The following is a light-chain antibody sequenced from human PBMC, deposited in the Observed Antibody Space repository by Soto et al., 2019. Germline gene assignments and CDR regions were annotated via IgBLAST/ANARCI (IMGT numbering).Light chain of an antibody. V-gene: IGLV2-14*01. J-gene: IGLJ1*01. CDR3: SSYTSSSTYV. CDR2: EVT. Sequence: QSVLTQPPSASGSPGQSVTISCTGTSSDVGGYNCVSWYQQHPGKVPKLMIYEVTNRPSGVSNRFSGSKSGNTASLTISGLLAEDEADYYCSSYTSSSTYVFGTGTKVTVL. CDR1: SSDVGGYNC.